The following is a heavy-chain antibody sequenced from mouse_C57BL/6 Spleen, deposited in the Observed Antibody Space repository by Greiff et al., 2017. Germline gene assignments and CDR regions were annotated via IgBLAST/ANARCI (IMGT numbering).Heavy chain of an antibody. D-gene: IGHD3-2*02. V-gene: IGHV1-72*01. CDR2: IAPNSGGT. J-gene: IGHJ2*01. CDR1: GYTFTSYW. Sequence: QVQLQQPGAELVKPGASVKLSCKASGYTFTSYWMHWVKQRPGRGLEWIGRIAPNSGGTKYNERFKSKATLTVDKPSSTAYMQLSSLTSEDSAVYYCARAGTAQAPDYGGQGTTLTVSS. CDR3: ARAGTAQAPDY.